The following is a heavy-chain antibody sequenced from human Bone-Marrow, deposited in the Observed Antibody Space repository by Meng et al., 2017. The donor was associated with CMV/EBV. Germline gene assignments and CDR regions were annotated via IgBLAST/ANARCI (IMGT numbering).Heavy chain of an antibody. Sequence: ASVKVSCKASGYTFTSYGISWVRQAPGQGLEWMGWISAYNGNTNYAQKLQGRVTMTTDTSTSTAYMELRSLRSDDTAVYYCASSPSYYLRDAFDILGQGTMVTVSS. V-gene: IGHV1-18*01. CDR3: ASSPSYYLRDAFDI. CDR1: GYTFTSYG. J-gene: IGHJ3*02. CDR2: ISAYNGNT. D-gene: IGHD3-10*01.